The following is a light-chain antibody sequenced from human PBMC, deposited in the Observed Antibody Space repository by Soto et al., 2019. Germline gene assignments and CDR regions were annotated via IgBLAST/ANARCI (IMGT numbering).Light chain of an antibody. Sequence: QSALTQPASVPGSPGQSITISCTGTSSDVGGYNYVSWYQQHPGKAPKLMIYDVSNRPSGVSNRFSGSKSGNTASLTTSGLQAEDEADYYCSSYTRSNTLYMVFGGGTKLTVL. J-gene: IGLJ2*01. CDR2: DVS. V-gene: IGLV2-14*01. CDR3: SSYTRSNTLYMV. CDR1: SSDVGGYNY.